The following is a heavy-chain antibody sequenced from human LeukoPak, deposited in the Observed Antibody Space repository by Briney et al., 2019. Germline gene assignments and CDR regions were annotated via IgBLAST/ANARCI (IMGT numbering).Heavy chain of an antibody. J-gene: IGHJ4*02. V-gene: IGHV3-21*01. D-gene: IGHD2/OR15-2a*01. CDR3: TRDATYYLRYGYFDY. Sequence: GGSLRLSCAASGFSISSSAMNWVRQAPGKGLEWVSSINNVASHIYYAGSVRGRFAISRDNAKNSVYLQMNSLRAEDTAVYYCTRDATYYLRYGYFDYWGQGTLVTVSS. CDR2: INNVASHI. CDR1: GFSISSSA.